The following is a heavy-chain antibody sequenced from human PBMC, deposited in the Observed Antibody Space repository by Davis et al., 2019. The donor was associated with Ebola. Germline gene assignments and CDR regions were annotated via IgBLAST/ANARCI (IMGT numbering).Heavy chain of an antibody. CDR3: AREDGGNPDY. D-gene: IGHD4-23*01. Sequence: GGSLRLSCAASGFTVSSNYMSWVRQAPGKGLEWVSVIYSGGSTYYADSVKGRFTISRHNSKNTLYLQMNSLKTEDTSVYYCAREDGGNPDYWGQGTLVTVSS. J-gene: IGHJ4*02. V-gene: IGHV3-53*01. CDR1: GFTVSSNY. CDR2: IYSGGST.